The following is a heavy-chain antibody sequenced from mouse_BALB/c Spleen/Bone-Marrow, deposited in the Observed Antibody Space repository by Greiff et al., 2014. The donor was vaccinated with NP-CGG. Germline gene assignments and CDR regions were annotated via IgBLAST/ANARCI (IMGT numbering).Heavy chain of an antibody. V-gene: IGHV1-14*01. CDR2: INPYNDGT. CDR1: GYTFISYV. J-gene: IGHJ4*01. CDR3: ARYPDYYGSSYAMDY. Sequence: EVQLQQSGPEPVKPRASVKMSCKASGYTFISYVMHWVKQKPGQGLEWIGYINPYNDGTKYNEKFKGKATLTSDKSSSTAYMELSSLTSEDSAVYYCARYPDYYGSSYAMDYWGQGTSVTVSS. D-gene: IGHD1-1*01.